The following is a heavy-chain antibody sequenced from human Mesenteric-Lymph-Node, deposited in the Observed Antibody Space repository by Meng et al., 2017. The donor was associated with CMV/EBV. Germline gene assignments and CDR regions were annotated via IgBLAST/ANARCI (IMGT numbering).Heavy chain of an antibody. V-gene: IGHV1-69*10. CDR1: EDTFSNFA. Sequence: SVKVSCKTPEDTFSNFAISWVRQAPGQGLEWMGGITPILGIRNYARKFQGRVTITADKSTSTAYMELSSLRSDDTAVYYCARVPLVCSSTSCSPLLGMDVWGQGTTVTVSS. J-gene: IGHJ6*02. CDR3: ARVPLVCSSTSCSPLLGMDV. D-gene: IGHD2-2*01. CDR2: ITPILGIR.